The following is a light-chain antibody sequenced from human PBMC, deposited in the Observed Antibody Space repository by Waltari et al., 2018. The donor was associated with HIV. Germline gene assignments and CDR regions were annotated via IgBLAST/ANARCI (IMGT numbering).Light chain of an antibody. CDR3: VGWDASLSAYV. CDR1: SSNIGNDN. J-gene: IGLJ1*01. V-gene: IGLV1-47*01. CDR2: KNY. Sequence: QSVLTQPPSASGTPGQRVTISCSGSSSNIGNDNVYWYQQLPGTAPKLLIYKNYQRPSRVPDRFAGSKSGTSASLAISGLRSEDEADYYCVGWDASLSAYVFGTGTKVTIL.